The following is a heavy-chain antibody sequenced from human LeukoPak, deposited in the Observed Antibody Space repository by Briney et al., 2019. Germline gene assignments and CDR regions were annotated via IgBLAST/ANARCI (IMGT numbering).Heavy chain of an antibody. V-gene: IGHV1-69*05. CDR1: GGTFSCYA. Sequence: SVKVSCKASGGTFSCYAISWVRQAPGQGLEWMGGIIPIFGTANYAQKFQGRVTITTDESTSTAYMELSSLRSEDTAVYYCALGAYDSSGYLVYWGQGTLVTVSS. J-gene: IGHJ4*02. CDR3: ALGAYDSSGYLVY. CDR2: IIPIFGTA. D-gene: IGHD3-22*01.